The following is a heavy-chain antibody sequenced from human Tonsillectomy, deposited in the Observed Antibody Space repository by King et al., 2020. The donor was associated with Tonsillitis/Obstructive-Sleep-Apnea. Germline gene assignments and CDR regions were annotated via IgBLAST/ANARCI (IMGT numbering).Heavy chain of an antibody. J-gene: IGHJ4*02. D-gene: IGHD2-15*01. CDR1: GFTFSSYA. CDR3: AREYCSGGSCYSPLDY. CDR2: ISYDGSNK. V-gene: IGHV3-30*04. Sequence: VQLVESGGGVVQPGRSLRLSCAASGFTFSSYAMHWVRQAPGKGLEWVAVISYDGSNKYYADSVKGRFTISRDNSKNTLYLQMNSLRAEDTAVYYCAREYCSGGSCYSPLDYWGQGTLVTVSS.